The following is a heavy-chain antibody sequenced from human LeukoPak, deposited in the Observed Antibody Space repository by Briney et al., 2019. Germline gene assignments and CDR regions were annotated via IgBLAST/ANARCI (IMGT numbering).Heavy chain of an antibody. Sequence: SQTLSLTCAISGDSVSSNSGVWNWVRQSPSRGLEWLGKTYYRSKWYTDYAVSVKSRITTNPDTSKNQFSLHLNSVTPAGTAVYYCARSLWGGAFDVWGQGTMVAVSS. D-gene: IGHD3-16*01. J-gene: IGHJ3*01. CDR3: ARSLWGGAFDV. V-gene: IGHV6-1*01. CDR2: TYYRSKWYT. CDR1: GDSVSSNSGV.